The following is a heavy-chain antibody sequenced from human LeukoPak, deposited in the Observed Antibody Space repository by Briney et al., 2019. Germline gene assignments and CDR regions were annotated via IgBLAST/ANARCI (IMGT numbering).Heavy chain of an antibody. D-gene: IGHD4-17*01. J-gene: IGHJ3*02. CDR1: GFTFSSYG. CDR3: ASLVSDTVTTSAFDI. V-gene: IGHV3-33*01. Sequence: GGSLRLSCAASGFTFSSYGMHWVRQAPGKGLEWVAVIWYDGSNKHYADSVKGRFTISRDNSKNTLYLQMNSLRAEDTAVYYCASLVSDTVTTSAFDIWGQGTMVTVSS. CDR2: IWYDGSNK.